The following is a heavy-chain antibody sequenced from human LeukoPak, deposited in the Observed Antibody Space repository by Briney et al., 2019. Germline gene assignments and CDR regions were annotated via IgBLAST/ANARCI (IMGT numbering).Heavy chain of an antibody. CDR1: GYTFTSYG. J-gene: IGHJ6*04. D-gene: IGHD2-2*01. V-gene: IGHV1-2*04. CDR2: INPNSGGT. Sequence: ASVKVSCKASGYTFTSYGISWVRQAPGQGLEWMGWINPNSGGTNYAQKFQGWVTMTRDTSISTAYMELSRLRSDDTAVYYCARSPLCSSTSCYLGPPMDVWGKGTTVTVSS. CDR3: ARSPLCSSTSCYLGPPMDV.